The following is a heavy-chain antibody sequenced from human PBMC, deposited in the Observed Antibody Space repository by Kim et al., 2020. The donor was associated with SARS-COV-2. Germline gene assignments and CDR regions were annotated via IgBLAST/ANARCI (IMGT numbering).Heavy chain of an antibody. J-gene: IGHJ4*02. CDR2: IYYSGST. CDR3: ARQSNPRDYDYVWGSYRYEQSAYYFDY. D-gene: IGHD3-16*02. Sequence: SETLSLTCTVSGGSISSSSYYWGWIRQPPGKGLEWIGSIYYSGSTYYNPSLKSRVTISVDTSKNQFSLKLSSVTAADTAVYYCARQSNPRDYDYVWGSYRYEQSAYYFDYWGQGTLVTVSS. V-gene: IGHV4-39*01. CDR1: GGSISSSSYY.